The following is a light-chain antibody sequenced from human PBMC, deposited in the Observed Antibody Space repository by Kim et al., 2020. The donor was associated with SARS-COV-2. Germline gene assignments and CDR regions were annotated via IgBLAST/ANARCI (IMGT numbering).Light chain of an antibody. CDR2: GAS. CDR1: QSVSSNY. CDR3: QQYGTSPET. V-gene: IGKV3-20*01. Sequence: SPGERATLSCRASQSVSSNYLAGYQQKPGQAPRLLIYGASSRATGIPDRFSGSGSGTDFTLSINRLEPEDFAVYYCQQYGTSPETFGGGTKVDIK. J-gene: IGKJ4*01.